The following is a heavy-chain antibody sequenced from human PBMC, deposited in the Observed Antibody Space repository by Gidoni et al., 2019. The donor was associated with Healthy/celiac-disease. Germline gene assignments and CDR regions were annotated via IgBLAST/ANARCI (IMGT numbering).Heavy chain of an antibody. CDR3: ASSYSSSSGADYYGMDV. CDR1: GGSISSSY. V-gene: IGHV4-59*08. D-gene: IGHD6-6*01. CDR2: IYYSGST. Sequence: QVQLQVSGPGLVKPSETLSLTCTVSGGSISSSYWSWIRQPPGKGLEWSGYIYYSGSTNYNPSLKSRVTISVYTSKNQFSLKLSSVTAADTAVYYCASSYSSSSGADYYGMDVWGQGTTVTVSS. J-gene: IGHJ6*02.